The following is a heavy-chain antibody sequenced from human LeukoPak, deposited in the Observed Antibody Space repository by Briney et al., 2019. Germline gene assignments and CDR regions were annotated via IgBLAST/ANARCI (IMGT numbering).Heavy chain of an antibody. V-gene: IGHV3-23*01. CDR3: AKRGVVIRVILVGFNKEAYYFDS. Sequence: GGSLRLSCAVSGITLSHYGMSWVRQAPGKGLEWVAGISDSGGRTNYADSVKGRFTISRDNPKNTLYLQMNSLRAEDTAVYFCAKRGVVIRVILVGFNKEAYYFDSWGQGALVTVSS. CDR1: GITLSHYG. CDR2: ISDSGGRT. D-gene: IGHD3-22*01. J-gene: IGHJ4*02.